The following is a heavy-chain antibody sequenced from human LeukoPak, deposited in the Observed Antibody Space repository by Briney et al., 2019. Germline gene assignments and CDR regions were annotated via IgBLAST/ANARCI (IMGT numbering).Heavy chain of an antibody. V-gene: IGHV3-9*01. CDR3: AKVGYYYDSSGYYYFDY. CDR1: GFTFDDYA. D-gene: IGHD3-22*01. J-gene: IGHJ4*02. Sequence: GGSLRLSCAASGFTFDDYAMRWARQAPGKGMEWVLGISWNSGSIGYADSVKGRFTISRDNAKNSLYLQMNSLRAEDTALYYCAKVGYYYDSSGYYYFDYWGQGTLVTVSS. CDR2: ISWNSGSI.